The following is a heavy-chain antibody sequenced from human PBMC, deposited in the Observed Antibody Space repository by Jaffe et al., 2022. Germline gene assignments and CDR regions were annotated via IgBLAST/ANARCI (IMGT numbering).Heavy chain of an antibody. D-gene: IGHD1-26*01. CDR1: GFTFSSYS. CDR2: ISSSSSTI. V-gene: IGHV3-48*01. Sequence: EVQLVESGGGLVQPGGSLRLSCAASGFTFSSYSMNWVRQAPGKGLEWVSYISSSSSTIYYADSVKGRFTISRDNAKNSLYLQMNSLRAEDTAVYYCARDPYSSGIGATTKAWVRGGDYWGQGTLVTVSS. CDR3: ARDPYSSGIGATTKAWVRGGDY. J-gene: IGHJ4*02.